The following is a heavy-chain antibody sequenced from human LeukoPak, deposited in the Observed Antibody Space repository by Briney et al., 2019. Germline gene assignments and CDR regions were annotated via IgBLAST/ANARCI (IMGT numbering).Heavy chain of an antibody. CDR1: GGSISSYY. CDR3: ARLRLNTLRYFDY. D-gene: IGHD5-12*01. V-gene: IGHV4-39*01. J-gene: IGHJ4*02. Sequence: SETLSLTCTVSGGSISSYYWGWIRQPPGKGLEWIGSIYYSGSTYYNPSLKSRVTISVDTSKNQFSLKLSSVTAADTAVYYCARLRLNTLRYFDYWGQGTLVTVSS. CDR2: IYYSGST.